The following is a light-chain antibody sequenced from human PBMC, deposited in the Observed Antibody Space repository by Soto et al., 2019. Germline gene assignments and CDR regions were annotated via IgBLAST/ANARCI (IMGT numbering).Light chain of an antibody. CDR3: QQYNNWPRT. CDR2: GAS. J-gene: IGKJ1*01. V-gene: IGKV3-15*01. Sequence: EIVMTQSPATLSVSTGERATRSCRASQSVSSNLAWYQQKPGQAPRLLIYGASTRATGIPARFSGSGSGTEFTLTISSLQSEDFAVYYCQQYNNWPRTFGQGTKVDIK. CDR1: QSVSSN.